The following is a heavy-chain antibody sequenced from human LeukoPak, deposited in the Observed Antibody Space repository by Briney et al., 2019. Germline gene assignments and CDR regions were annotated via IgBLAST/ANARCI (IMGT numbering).Heavy chain of an antibody. CDR2: IYHSGGT. Sequence: PSETLSLTCTVSGNSISSGYYWGWIRQPPGKGLEWIGSIYHSGGTYYNLSLKSRVTISVDTSKNQFSLKLSSVTAADTAVYYCARGMVRGVIVDYWGQGTLVTVSS. J-gene: IGHJ4*02. V-gene: IGHV4-38-2*02. D-gene: IGHD3-10*01. CDR3: ARGMVRGVIVDY. CDR1: GNSISSGYY.